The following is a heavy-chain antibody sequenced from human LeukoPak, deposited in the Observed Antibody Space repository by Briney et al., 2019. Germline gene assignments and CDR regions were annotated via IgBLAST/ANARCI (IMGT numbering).Heavy chain of an antibody. J-gene: IGHJ3*02. V-gene: IGHV1-69*05. Sequence: SVKVSCKASGGTFSSYAISWVRQAPGQGLELMGRIIPIFGTANYAQKFQGRVTITTDESTSTAYMELSSLRSEDTAVYYCAGTYYDYVWGTEPGAFDIWGQGTMVTVSS. CDR2: IIPIFGTA. CDR1: GGTFSSYA. CDR3: AGTYYDYVWGTEPGAFDI. D-gene: IGHD3-16*01.